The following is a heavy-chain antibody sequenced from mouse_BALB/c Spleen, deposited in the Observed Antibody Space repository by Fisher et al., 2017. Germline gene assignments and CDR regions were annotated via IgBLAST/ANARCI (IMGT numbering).Heavy chain of an antibody. CDR3: ARRSTMTSYYYAMDY. D-gene: IGHD2-4*01. V-gene: IGHV1-69*02. J-gene: IGHJ4*01. Sequence: KFKGKATLTVDESSSTAYMQLSSLTSEDSAVYYCARRSTMTSYYYAMDYWGQGTSVTVS.